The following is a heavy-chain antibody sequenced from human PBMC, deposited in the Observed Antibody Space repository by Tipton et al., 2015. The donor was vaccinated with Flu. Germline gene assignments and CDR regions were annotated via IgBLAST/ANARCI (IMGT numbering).Heavy chain of an antibody. CDR3: ARLPTRSYCPDY. V-gene: IGHV4-38-2*01. CDR1: GDSVGSRYY. CDR2: MYHSGRT. D-gene: IGHD1-26*01. J-gene: IGHJ4*02. Sequence: LRLSCSVSGDSVGSRYYWGWIRQPPGKGLEWIGSMYHSGRTYYNPSLKSRVTISVDTSKNQFSLKLSSVSAADTAVYYCARLPTRSYCPDYWGQGTLVTVSS.